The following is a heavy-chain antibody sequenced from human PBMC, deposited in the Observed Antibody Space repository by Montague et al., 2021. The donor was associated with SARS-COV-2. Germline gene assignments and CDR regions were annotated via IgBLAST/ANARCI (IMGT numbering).Heavy chain of an antibody. D-gene: IGHD1-26*01. CDR3: ARERWAVGVSFDY. Sequence: CAISGDSVSNNSATWHWIRQSPSRGLEWLGRTYYRSRWSNDYAXXXRSRIIINPDTSTNQFSLQLSSVTPEDTAVYFCARERWAVGVSFDYWGQGTLVTVSS. CDR1: GDSVSNNSAT. CDR2: TYYRSRWSN. V-gene: IGHV6-1*01. J-gene: IGHJ4*02.